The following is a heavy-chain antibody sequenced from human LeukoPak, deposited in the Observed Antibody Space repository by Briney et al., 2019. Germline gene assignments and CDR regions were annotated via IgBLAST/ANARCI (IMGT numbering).Heavy chain of an antibody. Sequence: SETLSLTCTVSGGSISSGSYYWTWIRQPAGKGLEWIGRIYTSGSTNYNPSLKSRVTMSVDTSKNQFSLKLGSVTAADTAVYYCARGAYYYDSSGYFTFHIWGQGTMVTVSS. D-gene: IGHD3-22*01. CDR2: IYTSGST. CDR1: GGSISSGSYY. J-gene: IGHJ3*02. CDR3: ARGAYYYDSSGYFTFHI. V-gene: IGHV4-61*02.